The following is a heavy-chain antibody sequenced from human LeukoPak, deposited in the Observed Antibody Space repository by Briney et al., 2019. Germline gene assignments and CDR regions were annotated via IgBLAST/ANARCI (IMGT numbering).Heavy chain of an antibody. CDR2: ISGSGGST. CDR3: AKEVVAATGGYFDY. CDR1: GFTFSSYA. Sequence: GGSLRLSCAASGFTFSSYAMSWVRQAPGKGLEWVSSISGSGGSTYYADSVKGRFTISRDNPKNTLYLKMNSLRAEDTAVYYCAKEVVAATGGYFDYWGQGTLVTVSS. J-gene: IGHJ4*02. D-gene: IGHD2-15*01. V-gene: IGHV3-23*01.